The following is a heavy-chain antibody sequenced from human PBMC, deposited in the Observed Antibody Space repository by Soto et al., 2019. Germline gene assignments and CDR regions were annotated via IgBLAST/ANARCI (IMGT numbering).Heavy chain of an antibody. CDR3: AKDLPYDDFWSGYWFDP. J-gene: IGHJ5*02. Sequence: PGGSLRLSCAASGFTFSSYAMSWARQAPGKGLEWVSAISGSGGSTYYADSVKGRFTISRDNSKNTLYLQMNSLRAEDTAVYYCAKDLPYDDFWSGYWFDPWGQGTLVTVSS. CDR2: ISGSGGST. D-gene: IGHD3-3*01. CDR1: GFTFSSYA. V-gene: IGHV3-23*01.